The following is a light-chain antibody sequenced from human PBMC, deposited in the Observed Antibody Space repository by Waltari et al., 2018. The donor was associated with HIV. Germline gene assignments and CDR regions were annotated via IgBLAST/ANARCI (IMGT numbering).Light chain of an antibody. CDR3: ASYGDTNRVL. V-gene: IGLV2-8*01. CDR2: EVN. J-gene: IGLJ6*01. Sequence: QSALTQPPSASGSLGQSVTIPCTGTSSDVGGYEYVSCDQQHPDKAPKLIIYEVNKRPSGVPARCSGSKSDNTASLTVAGLQDDDEAHYYGASYGDTNRVLFGGGTRVTVL. CDR1: SSDVGGYEY.